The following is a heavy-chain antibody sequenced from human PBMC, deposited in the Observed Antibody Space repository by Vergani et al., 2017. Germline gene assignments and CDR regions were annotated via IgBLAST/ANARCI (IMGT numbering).Heavy chain of an antibody. Sequence: QLQLQESGPGLVKPSETLSLTCTVSGGSISSSIYYWGWIRQPPGKGLEWIGSIYYSGSTYYNPSLKSRVTISVDTSKNQFSLKLSSVTAADTAVYYCARPYYYDSSGYYAFDYRGQGTLVTVSS. D-gene: IGHD3-22*01. CDR3: ARPYYYDSSGYYAFDY. CDR1: GGSISSSIYY. J-gene: IGHJ4*02. CDR2: IYYSGST. V-gene: IGHV4-39*01.